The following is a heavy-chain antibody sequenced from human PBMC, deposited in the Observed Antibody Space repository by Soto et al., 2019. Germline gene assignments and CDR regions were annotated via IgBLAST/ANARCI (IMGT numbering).Heavy chain of an antibody. J-gene: IGHJ3*02. CDR2: ISAYNGNT. Sequence: QVQLVQSGAEVKKPGASVKVSCKASGYTFTNYGISWVRQAPGQGLEWMGWISAYNGNTNYAQKLQGRVTMTTDTSTSTAYMELRSLRSDDTAVYYCARDDYSSSWYAGDAFDIWGQGTMVTVSS. CDR3: ARDDYSSSWYAGDAFDI. D-gene: IGHD6-13*01. CDR1: GYTFTNYG. V-gene: IGHV1-18*01.